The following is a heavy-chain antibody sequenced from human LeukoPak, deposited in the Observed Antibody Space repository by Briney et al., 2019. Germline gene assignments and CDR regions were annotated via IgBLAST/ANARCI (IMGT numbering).Heavy chain of an antibody. CDR1: GFTFSSYA. Sequence: GGSLRLSCAASGFTFSSYAMHWVRQAPGKGLEYVSAISSNGGSTYYANSVKGRFTISRDNSKNTLYLQMGSLRSEDTAVYYCARDSWDYYGGNSVFDYWGQGTLVTVSS. D-gene: IGHD4-23*01. CDR2: ISSNGGST. J-gene: IGHJ4*02. CDR3: ARDSWDYYGGNSVFDY. V-gene: IGHV3-64*01.